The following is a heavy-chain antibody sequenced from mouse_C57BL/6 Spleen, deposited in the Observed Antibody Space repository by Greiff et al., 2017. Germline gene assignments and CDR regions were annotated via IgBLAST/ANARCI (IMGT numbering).Heavy chain of an antibody. Sequence: EVKVVESGEGLVKPGGSLKLSCAASGFTFSSYAMSWVRQTPEKRLEWVAYISSGGDYIYYADTVKGRFTISRDNARNTLYLQMSSLKSEDTAMYYCTRGRRAYDYDGAWFADWGQGTLVTVSA. CDR3: TRGRRAYDYDGAWFAD. J-gene: IGHJ3*01. D-gene: IGHD2-4*01. CDR2: ISSGGDYI. CDR1: GFTFSSYA. V-gene: IGHV5-9-1*02.